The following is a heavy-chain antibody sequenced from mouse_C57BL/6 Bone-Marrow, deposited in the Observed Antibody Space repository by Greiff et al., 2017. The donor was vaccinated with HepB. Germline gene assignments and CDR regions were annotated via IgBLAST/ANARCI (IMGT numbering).Heavy chain of an antibody. V-gene: IGHV1-50*01. Sequence: VQLQQSGAELVKPGASVKLSCKASGYTFTSYWMQWVKQRPGQGLEWIGEIDPSDSYTNYNQKFKGKATLTVDTSSSTAYMQLSSLTSEDSAVYYCARGVPPYYGSSYWYFDVWGTGTTVTVSS. CDR2: IDPSDSYT. D-gene: IGHD1-1*01. CDR1: GYTFTSYW. J-gene: IGHJ1*03. CDR3: ARGVPPYYGSSYWYFDV.